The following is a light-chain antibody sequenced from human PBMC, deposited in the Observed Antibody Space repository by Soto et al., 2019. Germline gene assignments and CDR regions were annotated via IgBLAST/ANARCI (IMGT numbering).Light chain of an antibody. Sequence: EIVLTQSPGTLSLSPGERATLSCRASQSVSSSSLAWYQQKPGQAPRLLIYGVSIRATGIPDRFSGSGSGTDFTLTISRLEPEDFAVYYCQQYSTSPRTFGQGTKVDIK. V-gene: IGKV3-20*01. CDR1: QSVSSSS. CDR2: GVS. CDR3: QQYSTSPRT. J-gene: IGKJ1*01.